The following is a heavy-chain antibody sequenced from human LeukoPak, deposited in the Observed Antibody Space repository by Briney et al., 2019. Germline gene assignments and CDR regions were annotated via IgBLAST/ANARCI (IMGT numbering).Heavy chain of an antibody. V-gene: IGHV3-11*01. CDR1: GFTFSVYY. Sequence: GRTLRLSHAFSGFTFSVYYMSWISQASARGREYVLYITSSCSTIYYADSVKGRFTISRDNAKNSLYLQMNSLRAEDTAVYYCARGGVTNTHFDYWGQGTLVTVSS. J-gene: IGHJ4*02. D-gene: IGHD2-21*02. CDR3: ARGGVTNTHFDY. CDR2: ITSSCSTI.